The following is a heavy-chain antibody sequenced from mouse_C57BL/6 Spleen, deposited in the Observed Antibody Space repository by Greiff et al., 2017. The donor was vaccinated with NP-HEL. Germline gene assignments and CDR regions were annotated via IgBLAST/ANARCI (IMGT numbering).Heavy chain of an antibody. V-gene: IGHV5-4*01. J-gene: IGHJ1*03. CDR2: ISDGGSYT. CDR1: GFTFSSYA. Sequence: EVQGVESGGGLVKPGGSLKLSCAASGFTFSSYAMSWVRQTPEKRLEWVATISDGGSYTYYPDNVKGRFPISSDNAKNNLYRQMSHLKSEDTAMYYCARDRDYDGSSHWYFDVWGTGTTVTVSS. D-gene: IGHD1-1*01. CDR3: ARDRDYDGSSHWYFDV.